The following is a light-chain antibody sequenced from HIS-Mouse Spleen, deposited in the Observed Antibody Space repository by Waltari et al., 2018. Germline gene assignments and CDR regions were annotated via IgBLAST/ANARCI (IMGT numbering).Light chain of an antibody. CDR2: GAS. CDR1: QSVSSSY. CDR3: QQYGSSPPYT. V-gene: IGKV3-20*01. Sequence: EIVLTQSPGTLSLSPGERATLSCRASQSVSSSYFAWYQQKPGQAPRLLICGASSRATGIPDRFSGSGSGTDFTLTISRLEPEDFAVYYCQQYGSSPPYTFGQGTKLEIK. J-gene: IGKJ2*01.